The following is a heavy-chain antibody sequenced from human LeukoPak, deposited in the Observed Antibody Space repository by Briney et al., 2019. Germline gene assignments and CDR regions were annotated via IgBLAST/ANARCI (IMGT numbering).Heavy chain of an antibody. V-gene: IGHV1-2*02. CDR3: ARDRNGYYYGSGSYYNLHWSDP. CDR1: GYTFTGYY. D-gene: IGHD3-10*01. CDR2: INPNSGGT. J-gene: IGHJ5*02. Sequence: ASVKVSCKASGYTFTGYYMHWVRQAPGQGLEWMGWINPNSGGTNYARKFQGRVTMTRDTSISTAYMELSRLRSDDTAVYYCARDRNGYYYGSGSYYNLHWSDPWGQGTLVTVSS.